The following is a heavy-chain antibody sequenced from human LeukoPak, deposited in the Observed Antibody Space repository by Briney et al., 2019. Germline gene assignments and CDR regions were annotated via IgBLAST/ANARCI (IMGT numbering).Heavy chain of an antibody. Sequence: PSETLSLTCAVSGYSISSGYYWGWIRQPPGKGLEWIWSIYHSGSTYYNPSLKSRVTISVDTSKNQFSLKLSSVTAADTAVYYCARTHNVLRFLEWLPPGDAFDIWGQGTMVTVSS. CDR2: IYHSGST. CDR1: GYSISSGYY. D-gene: IGHD3-3*01. CDR3: ARTHNVLRFLEWLPPGDAFDI. J-gene: IGHJ3*02. V-gene: IGHV4-38-2*01.